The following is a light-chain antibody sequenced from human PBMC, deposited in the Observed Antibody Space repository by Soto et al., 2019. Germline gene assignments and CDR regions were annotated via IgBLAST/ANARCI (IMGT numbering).Light chain of an antibody. CDR1: QDIRNS. V-gene: IGKV1-27*01. J-gene: IGKJ3*01. CDR2: AAS. CDR3: EKYSSVPV. Sequence: DIQMTPSPTSLSASVGDRVTITCRASQDIRNSVSWYQQKPGQAPKLLIYAASTLQAGVPSRFSGSGSGTDFTLAINSLPPEDVATYSCEKYSSVPVFGPGTKVEIK.